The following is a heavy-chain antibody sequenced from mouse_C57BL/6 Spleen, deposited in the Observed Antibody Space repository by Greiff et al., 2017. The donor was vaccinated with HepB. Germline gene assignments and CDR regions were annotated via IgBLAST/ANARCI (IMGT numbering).Heavy chain of an antibody. CDR1: GYTFTSYW. Sequence: VQLQQPGAELVKPGASVKLSCKASGYTFTSYWMQWVKQRPGQGLEWIGEIDPSDSYTNYNQKFKGKATLTVDTSSSTAYMQLSSLTSEDSAVYYCARRSYGDYYAMDYWGQGTSVTVSS. CDR3: ARRSYGDYYAMDY. J-gene: IGHJ4*01. CDR2: IDPSDSYT. V-gene: IGHV1-50*01. D-gene: IGHD1-1*01.